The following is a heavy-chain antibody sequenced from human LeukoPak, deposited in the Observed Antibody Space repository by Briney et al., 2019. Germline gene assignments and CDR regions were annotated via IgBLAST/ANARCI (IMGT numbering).Heavy chain of an antibody. CDR2: IWYDGSKK. Sequence: QSGTSLSLSCAASGFTFRNYGMTWVRQAPGKGLEWVTVIWYDGSKKYYGESVKGRYTISRDNSKNKLYLQMNSLRAEDTAVYHCATVWKCSGDDCYYFESWGQGTLVTVSS. CDR1: GFTFRNYG. CDR3: ATVWKCSGDDCYYFES. J-gene: IGHJ4*02. D-gene: IGHD2-21*02. V-gene: IGHV3-33*01.